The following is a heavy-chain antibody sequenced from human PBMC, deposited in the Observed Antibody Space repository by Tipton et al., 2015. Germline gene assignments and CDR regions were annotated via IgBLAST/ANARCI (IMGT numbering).Heavy chain of an antibody. CDR1: GGSISGGGYY. V-gene: IGHV4-39*01. Sequence: TLSLTCTVSGGSISGGGYYWGWVRQPPGKGLEWIGNIYYTGSTFYNPSLKSRVTISVDTSKNQFSLKLSSVTAADTAVYYCAGPTDAFDVWGQGTMVTVSS. CDR3: AGPTDAFDV. J-gene: IGHJ3*01. CDR2: IYYTGST.